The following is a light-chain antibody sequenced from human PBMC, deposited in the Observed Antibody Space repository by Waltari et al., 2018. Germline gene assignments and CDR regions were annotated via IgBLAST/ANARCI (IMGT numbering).Light chain of an antibody. Sequence: DIQMTQSPSTLSASLGDTVTITCRSSENALRYLAWYQQRPGKAPKLLIYRAANLEIGVSSRFSGRGSGTDFTLTINNLQPDDFATYYCRQYNEYPWTFGQGTKVEIK. CDR2: RAA. J-gene: IGKJ1*01. CDR3: RQYNEYPWT. CDR1: ENALRY. V-gene: IGKV1-5*03.